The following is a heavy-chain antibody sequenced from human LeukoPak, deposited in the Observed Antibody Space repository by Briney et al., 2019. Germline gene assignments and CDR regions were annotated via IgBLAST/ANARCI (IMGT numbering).Heavy chain of an antibody. V-gene: IGHV3-30*02. CDR3: ARDPPRYCSGGSCYSFAFDI. CDR2: IRYDGSNK. CDR1: GFTFSSYG. D-gene: IGHD2-15*01. Sequence: GSLRLSCAASGFTFSSYGMHWVRQAPGKGLEWVAFIRYDGSNKYYADSVKGRFTISRDNSKNTLYLQMNSLRAEDTAVYYCARDPPRYCSGGSCYSFAFDIWGQGTMVTVSS. J-gene: IGHJ3*02.